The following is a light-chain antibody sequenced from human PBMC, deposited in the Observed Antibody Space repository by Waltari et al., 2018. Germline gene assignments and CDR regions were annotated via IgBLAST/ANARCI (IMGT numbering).Light chain of an antibody. CDR2: EVT. J-gene: IGLJ2*01. Sequence: QSALTQPASVSGSPGQSITISCPGPSHDVGNYDLVPCYQQHPGKAPKLIIYEVTKRPSGFSNRFSGSKSGNTASLTISGLHTEDEGDYYCCSYSGDLSFGVVFGGGTKLTVL. CDR3: CSYSGDLSFGVV. V-gene: IGLV2-23*02. CDR1: SHDVGNYDL.